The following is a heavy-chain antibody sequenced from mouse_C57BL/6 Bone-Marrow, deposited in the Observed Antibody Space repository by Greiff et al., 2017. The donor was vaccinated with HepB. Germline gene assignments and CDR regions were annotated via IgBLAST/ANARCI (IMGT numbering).Heavy chain of an antibody. CDR3: ASDLDYFDY. CDR1: GFTFSDYY. CDR2: INYDGSST. Sequence: EVQLVESEGGLVQPGSSMKLSCTASGFTFSDYYMAWVRQVPEKGLEWVANINYDGSSTYYLDSLKSRFIISTDNAKNILYLQMSCLKSEDTATYYCASDLDYFDYWGQGTTLTVSS. J-gene: IGHJ2*01. V-gene: IGHV5-16*01.